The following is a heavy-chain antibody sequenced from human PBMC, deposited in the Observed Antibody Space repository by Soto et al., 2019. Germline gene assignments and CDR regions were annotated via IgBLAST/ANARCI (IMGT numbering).Heavy chain of an antibody. V-gene: IGHV1-46*01. Sequence: ASVKVSCKASGYTFTSYYMHWVRQAPGQGLEWMGIINPSGGSTSYAQKFQGRVTMTRDTSTSTVYMELSSLRSEDTAVYYCARDPVGMYYDSSGYHYTWFDPWGQGTLVTVSS. CDR3: ARDPVGMYYDSSGYHYTWFDP. CDR1: GYTFTSYY. J-gene: IGHJ5*02. CDR2: INPSGGST. D-gene: IGHD3-22*01.